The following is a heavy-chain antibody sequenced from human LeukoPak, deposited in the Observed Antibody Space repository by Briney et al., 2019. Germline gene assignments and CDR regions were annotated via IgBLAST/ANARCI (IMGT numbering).Heavy chain of an antibody. Sequence: PSETLSLTCRVSGGSISSYYWSWIRQPPGKGLEWIGYIYYSGSTNYNPSLKSRVTISVDTSKNQFSLKLSSVTAADTAVYYCARYIVVVAYFDYWGQGTLVTVSS. CDR3: ARYIVVVAYFDY. CDR2: IYYSGST. J-gene: IGHJ4*02. D-gene: IGHD2-2*01. CDR1: GGSISSYY. V-gene: IGHV4-59*08.